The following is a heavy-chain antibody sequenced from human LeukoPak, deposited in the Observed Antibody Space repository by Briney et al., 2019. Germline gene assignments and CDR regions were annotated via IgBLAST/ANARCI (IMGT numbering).Heavy chain of an antibody. CDR3: ARGSGYYYEFSNDY. V-gene: IGHV3-30-3*01. CDR2: VSYDGSDK. D-gene: IGHD3-22*01. Sequence: GGSLRLSCVVSGFTFRSYAMHWVRQAPGKGLEWVAVVSYDGSDKYYADSVKGRFSISRDNSKNTLYLQMNSLRVEDTAAYYCARGSGYYYEFSNDYWGQGTLVTVSS. CDR1: GFTFRSYA. J-gene: IGHJ4*02.